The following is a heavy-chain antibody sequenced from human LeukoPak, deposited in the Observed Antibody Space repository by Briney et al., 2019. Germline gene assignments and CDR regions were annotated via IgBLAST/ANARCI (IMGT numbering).Heavy chain of an antibody. J-gene: IGHJ4*02. CDR2: IWYDGGNE. CDR1: GFTFSSYA. V-gene: IGHV3-33*01. D-gene: IGHD4-23*01. CDR3: AATTVV. Sequence: GRSLILSCAASGFTFSSYAMHWVRQAPGKGLEWVAVIWYDGGNEFYADSVKGRFTISRDNSKNTLYLQMNSLRAEDTAVYYCAATTVVWGQGTLVTVSS.